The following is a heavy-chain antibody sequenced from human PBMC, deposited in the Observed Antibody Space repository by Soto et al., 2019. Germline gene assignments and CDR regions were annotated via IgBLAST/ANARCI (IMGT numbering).Heavy chain of an antibody. CDR2: INAGNGNT. J-gene: IGHJ5*01. CDR1: GYTFTSHA. V-gene: IGHV1-3*01. D-gene: IGHD5-12*01. CDR3: ARELYSGYGNNWFDS. Sequence: ASVKVSCKASGYTFTSHAMHWVRQAPGQRLEWMGWINAGNGNTKCSQKFQGRVTITRDTSATTAYMGLSSLRSEDTAVYYCARELYSGYGNNWFDSWGQGTQVTVSS.